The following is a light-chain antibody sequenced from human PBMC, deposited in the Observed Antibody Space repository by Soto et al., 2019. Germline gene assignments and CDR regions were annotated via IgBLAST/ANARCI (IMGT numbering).Light chain of an antibody. V-gene: IGKV1-39*01. Sequence: DIKMTQSPSSLSASVGDRVTITCRASQYISNYLNWYQQKSGTAPKLLIHTASTLQSGVPSRFSGRGSGPDFTLTNSSVQPDDFAIYFCQQSYSTPPAFGQETTLEIK. J-gene: IGKJ2*01. CDR1: QYISNY. CDR2: TAS. CDR3: QQSYSTPPA.